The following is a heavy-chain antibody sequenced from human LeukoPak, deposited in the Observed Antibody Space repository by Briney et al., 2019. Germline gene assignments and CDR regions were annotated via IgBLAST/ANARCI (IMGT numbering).Heavy chain of an antibody. D-gene: IGHD3-22*01. J-gene: IGHJ4*02. Sequence: GGSLTLSCAASGFTFSRYSMNWVRQAPAQGLEWVSSISSGSSYIYYADSVKGRFTISRDNAKNSLYLQMISLRAEDTAVYYCARDGYYYDSSGSFDYWGQGTLVTVSS. CDR3: ARDGYYYDSSGSFDY. CDR2: ISSGSSYI. V-gene: IGHV3-21*01. CDR1: GFTFSRYS.